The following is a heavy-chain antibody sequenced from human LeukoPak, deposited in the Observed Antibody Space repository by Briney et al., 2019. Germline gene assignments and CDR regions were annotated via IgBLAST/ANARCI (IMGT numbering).Heavy chain of an antibody. V-gene: IGHV1-18*01. CDR2: INAYNGDT. J-gene: IGHJ4*02. D-gene: IGHD3-3*01. Sequence: ASVKLSCKASGYTFSSYGINWLRQAPGQGLEWMGWINAYNGDTKYAQNLQGRVTMSTDTSTSTGYMELRSLRFDDTAVYYCARSRFSDYWGQGTLVTVSS. CDR3: ARSRFSDY. CDR1: GYTFSSYG.